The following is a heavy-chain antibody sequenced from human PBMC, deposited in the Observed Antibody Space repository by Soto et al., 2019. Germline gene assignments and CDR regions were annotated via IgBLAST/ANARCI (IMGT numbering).Heavy chain of an antibody. CDR1: GFPFSSYS. CDR2: ISSSSITI. CDR3: ARGDYGMDV. V-gene: IGHV3-48*01. J-gene: IGHJ6*02. Sequence: EVQLVESGGGLVQPGGSLRLSCAASGFPFSSYSMNWVRQAPGKGLEWVSYISSSSITIYYADSVKGRFTISRDNAKNSLYLQMNSLRAEDTAVYYCARGDYGMDVWGQGTTFTVSS.